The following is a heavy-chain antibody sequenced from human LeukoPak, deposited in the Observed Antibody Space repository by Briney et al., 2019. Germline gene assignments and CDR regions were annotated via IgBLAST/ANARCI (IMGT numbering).Heavy chain of an antibody. D-gene: IGHD3-10*01. V-gene: IGHV1-18*01. J-gene: IGHJ6*02. CDR3: ARDVPYYYGSGSYFYSMDV. CDR1: GYTFTSYG. Sequence: ASVKVSCKAPGYTFTSYGISWVRQAPGQGLEWMGWISAYNGNTNYAQKPQGRVTMTTDTSTSTAYMELRSLRSDDTAVYYCARDVPYYYGSGSYFYSMDVWGQGTTVTVSS. CDR2: ISAYNGNT.